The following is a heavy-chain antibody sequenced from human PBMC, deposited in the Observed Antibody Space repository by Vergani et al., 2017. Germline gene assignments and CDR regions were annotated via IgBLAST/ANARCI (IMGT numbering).Heavy chain of an antibody. CDR1: GCSVNSHQMR. J-gene: IGHJ3*02. CDR2: IDWDDDK. CDR3: AQIXSKNGYNYDAFDI. V-gene: IGHV2-70*04. D-gene: IGHD5-24*01. Sequence: QVTLQESGPALVKPTQTLRLTCTLSGCSVNSHQMRVIWIRQPPGKALEWLARIDWDDDKFYDRSLKTRLTISKDTSKNQVVLRMTNMDPVDTAMYYCAQIXSKNGYNYDAFDIWGQGTMVIVSS.